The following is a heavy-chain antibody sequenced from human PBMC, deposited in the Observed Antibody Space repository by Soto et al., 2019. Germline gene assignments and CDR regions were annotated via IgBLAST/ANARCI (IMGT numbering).Heavy chain of an antibody. CDR1: GYTFTSYA. Sequence: GASVKVSCKASGYTFTSYAMHWVRQAPGQRLEWMGRINAIHGKANYAQKFQGRVTITADKSTSTAYMELSSLRSEDTAVYYCARGRATDAFDIWGQGTMVTVSS. CDR3: ARGRATDAFDI. V-gene: IGHV1-69*04. CDR2: INAIHGKA. J-gene: IGHJ3*02. D-gene: IGHD2-15*01.